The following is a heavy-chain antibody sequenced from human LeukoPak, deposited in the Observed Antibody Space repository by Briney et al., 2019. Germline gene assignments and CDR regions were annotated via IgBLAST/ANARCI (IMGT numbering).Heavy chain of an antibody. J-gene: IGHJ6*03. CDR1: GFTFSSYG. V-gene: IGHV3-64*01. Sequence: GGTLRLPCAASGFTFSSYGMSWVRQAPGKGLEYVSAISSNGGSTYYANSVKGRFTISRDNSKNMLYLQMGSLRAEDMAVYYCARVVTGTTGYYMDVWGKGTTVTVSS. CDR3: ARVVTGTTGYYMDV. CDR2: ISSNGGST. D-gene: IGHD1-20*01.